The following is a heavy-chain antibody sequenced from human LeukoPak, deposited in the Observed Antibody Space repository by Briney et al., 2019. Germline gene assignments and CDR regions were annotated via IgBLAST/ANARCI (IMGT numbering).Heavy chain of an antibody. Sequence: GGSLRLSCAASGFTFSDYYMTWIRQVPGKGLEWVSYISGVADVIYYADSVKGRFTISRDNAKSSVYLQMNSLRVEDTALYYCARGGAHGMDVWGQGSTVTVSS. D-gene: IGHD1-26*01. J-gene: IGHJ6*02. V-gene: IGHV3-11*01. CDR1: GFTFSDYY. CDR3: ARGGAHGMDV. CDR2: ISGVADVI.